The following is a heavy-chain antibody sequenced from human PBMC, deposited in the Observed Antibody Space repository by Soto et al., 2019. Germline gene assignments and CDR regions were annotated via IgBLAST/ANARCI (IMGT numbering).Heavy chain of an antibody. J-gene: IGHJ4*02. CDR3: ARDHYYGDYTPLGY. Sequence: ASVKVSGKASGYTFTGYYMHWVREAPGQGLEWMGWINPNSGGTNYAQKFQGRVTMTRDTSISTAYMELSRLRSDDTAVYYCARDHYYGDYTPLGYWGQGTLVTVSS. V-gene: IGHV1-2*02. D-gene: IGHD4-17*01. CDR1: GYTFTGYY. CDR2: INPNSGGT.